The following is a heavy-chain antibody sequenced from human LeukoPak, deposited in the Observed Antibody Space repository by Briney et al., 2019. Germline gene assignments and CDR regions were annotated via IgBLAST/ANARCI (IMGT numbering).Heavy chain of an antibody. CDR3: ARFYDSSGYYSQTYDY. Sequence: ASVKVSCKASGYTFTSYYMHWVRQAPGQGLEWMGIINPSGGSTSYAQKFQGRVTMTRDTSTSTVYMELSSLRSEDTAVYYCARFYDSSGYYSQTYDYWGQGTLATVSS. V-gene: IGHV1-46*01. J-gene: IGHJ4*02. CDR1: GYTFTSYY. CDR2: INPSGGST. D-gene: IGHD3-22*01.